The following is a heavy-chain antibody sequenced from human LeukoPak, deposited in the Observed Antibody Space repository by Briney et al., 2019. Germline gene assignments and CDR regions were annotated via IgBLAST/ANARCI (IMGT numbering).Heavy chain of an antibody. CDR1: GGSISSYY. J-gene: IGHJ4*02. CDR2: IYYSGST. CDR3: ARAGGSYQHFDY. V-gene: IGHV4-59*01. D-gene: IGHD1-26*01. Sequence: SETLSLTCTVSGGSISSYYWSWIRQPPGKGLEWIGYIYYSGSTNYSPSLKSRVTISVDTSKNQFSLKLSSVTAADTAVYYCARAGGSYQHFDYWGQGTLVTVSS.